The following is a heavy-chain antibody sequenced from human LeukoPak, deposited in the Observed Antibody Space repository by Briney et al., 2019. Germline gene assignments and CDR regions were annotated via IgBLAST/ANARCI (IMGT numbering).Heavy chain of an antibody. D-gene: IGHD3-22*01. CDR2: SNSNNGDT. V-gene: IGHV1-18*03. CDR1: GYTFTTYG. Sequence: ASVKVSCKASGYTFTTYGISWVRQAPGQGLEWMGWSNSNNGDTNYAQKFQGRVTMTTDKSTSTAYMELRSLRPDDMAVYYCARVKDSSGYSGLFDYRGQGTLVTVSS. J-gene: IGHJ4*02. CDR3: ARVKDSSGYSGLFDY.